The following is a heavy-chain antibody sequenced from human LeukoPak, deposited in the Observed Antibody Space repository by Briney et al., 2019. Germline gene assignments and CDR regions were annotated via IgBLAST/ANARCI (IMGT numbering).Heavy chain of an antibody. D-gene: IGHD2-8*02. Sequence: GGSLRLSCVAAGFSFSTFAMIWVRQPPGKGLEWVSSIFPSGGEIHYADSVRGRFTISRDNSKSTLSLQMNSLRVEDTAIYYCATYRQVLLPFESWGQGTLVTVSS. J-gene: IGHJ4*02. CDR3: ATYRQVLLPFES. V-gene: IGHV3-23*01. CDR2: IFPSGGEI. CDR1: GFSFSTFA.